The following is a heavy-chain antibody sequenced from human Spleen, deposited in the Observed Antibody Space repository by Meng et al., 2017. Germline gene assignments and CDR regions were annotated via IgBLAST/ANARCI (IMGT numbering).Heavy chain of an antibody. D-gene: IGHD4-11*01. Sequence: SETLSLTCTVSGYSISSGYYWGWIRQPPGKGLEWIWNIYHSGDTYYNPSLKSRVTISIDTSKNQFSLKLSSVTAADTAVYYCARDTVSNYFDYWGQGALVTVSS. J-gene: IGHJ4*02. CDR3: ARDTVSNYFDY. CDR1: GYSISSGYY. CDR2: IYHSGDT. V-gene: IGHV4-38-2*02.